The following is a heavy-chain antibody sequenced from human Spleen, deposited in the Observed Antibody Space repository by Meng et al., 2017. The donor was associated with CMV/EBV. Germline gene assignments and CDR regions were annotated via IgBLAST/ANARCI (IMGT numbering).Heavy chain of an antibody. V-gene: IGHV1-2*02. CDR2: INPKAGGT. J-gene: IGHJ4*02. D-gene: IGHD3-10*01. CDR1: EYTIDGVR. Sequence: CKPSEYTIDGVRIHRGQRAPGEGTEWMGWINPKAGGTKFAQKIEGRVTMTTDTSTRTIYRELNRLRNDDTAMYYCARDVQSGAAGYWGQGTLVTVSS. CDR3: ARDVQSGAAGY.